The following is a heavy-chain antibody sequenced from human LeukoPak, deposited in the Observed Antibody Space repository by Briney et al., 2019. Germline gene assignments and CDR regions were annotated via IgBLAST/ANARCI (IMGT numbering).Heavy chain of an antibody. J-gene: IGHJ4*02. CDR3: AKDGEVYYYDSSGYYSD. CDR2: ISGSGGST. Sequence: GGSLRLSCAASGFTFSSYAMSWVRQAPGKGLEWVSAISGSGGSTYYADSVKGRFTISRDNSKNTLYLQMNSLRAEDTAVYYCAKDGEVYYYDSSGYYSDWGQGTLVTVSS. CDR1: GFTFSSYA. V-gene: IGHV3-23*01. D-gene: IGHD3-22*01.